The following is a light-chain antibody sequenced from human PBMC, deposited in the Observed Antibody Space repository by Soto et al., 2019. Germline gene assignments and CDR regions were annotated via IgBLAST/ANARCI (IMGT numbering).Light chain of an antibody. CDR1: QSVPKNY. CDR2: GPS. V-gene: IGKV3-20*01. CDR3: HHYATSPQT. J-gene: IGKJ1*01. Sequence: EIVLTQSAGTLSLSPVERATLSCRASQSVPKNYLAWYQQKPGQAPRLLIYGPSSRATGIPDRFSGSGSGTDCTLSISRLEPEDVAVYYCHHYATSPQTFGQGTKVEV.